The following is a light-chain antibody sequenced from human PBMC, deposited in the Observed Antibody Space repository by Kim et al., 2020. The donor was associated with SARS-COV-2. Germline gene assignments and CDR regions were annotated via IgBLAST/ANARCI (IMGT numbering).Light chain of an antibody. CDR1: QNIGTY. CDR2: AAS. J-gene: IGKJ2*01. CDR3: QQSYSTPLHT. V-gene: IGKV1-39*01. Sequence: ASVGARVTITCRANQNIGTYWNWYQHKAGKAPQLLIYAASGLRSGVPSRFSGSGSGTDFTLTISSLQPDDFATYYCQQSYSTPLHTFGQGTKLEIK.